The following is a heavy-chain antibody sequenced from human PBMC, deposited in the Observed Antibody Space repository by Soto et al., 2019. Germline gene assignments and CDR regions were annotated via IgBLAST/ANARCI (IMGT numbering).Heavy chain of an antibody. D-gene: IGHD5-12*01. CDR3: TRHMRARIVARAFEL. J-gene: IGHJ4*02. V-gene: IGHV4-39*01. CDR2: FYHRGNT. CDR1: GGSITTPGLF. Sequence: SETLSLTCIVSGGSITTPGLFWGFIRQPPGKGLEWIGSFYHRGNTVYNPSLTSRVTISADTSTGQFSLNLGSVTAADTAFYYCTRHMRARIVARAFELWSPGNLVTVSS.